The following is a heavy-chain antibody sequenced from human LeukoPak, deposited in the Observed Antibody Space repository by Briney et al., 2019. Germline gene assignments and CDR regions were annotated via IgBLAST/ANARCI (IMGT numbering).Heavy chain of an antibody. CDR3: ARDGIAASGMVRDWFDP. Sequence: ASVKVSCKASGYTFIDYYIHWSRQVPGQGLDWMGWINPNSGVTTYAQRFQGRVTMTRDKSIRTAYMELSRLRSDDTVVFYCARDGIAASGMVRDWFDPWGQGTLVTVSS. V-gene: IGHV1-2*02. J-gene: IGHJ5*02. CDR1: GYTFIDYY. D-gene: IGHD6-13*01. CDR2: INPNSGVT.